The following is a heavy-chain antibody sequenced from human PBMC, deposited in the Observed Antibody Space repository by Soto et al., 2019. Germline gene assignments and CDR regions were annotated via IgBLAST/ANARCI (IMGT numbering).Heavy chain of an antibody. CDR1: GYTFTSYD. J-gene: IGHJ5*02. CDR3: ARGIWGSYRPFDP. V-gene: IGHV1-8*01. CDR2: MNPNSGNT. D-gene: IGHD3-16*02. Sequence: QVQLVQSGAEVKKPGASVKVSCEASGYTFTSYDVNWVRQATGQGLEWMGWMNPNSGNTGYAQKFQGRVTMTRNNSISTDYMELSSLKSEDTAVYYCARGIWGSYRPFDPWCQGTLVTVS.